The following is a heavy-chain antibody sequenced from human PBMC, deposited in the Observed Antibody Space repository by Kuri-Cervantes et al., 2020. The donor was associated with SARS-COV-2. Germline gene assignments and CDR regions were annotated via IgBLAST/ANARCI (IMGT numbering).Heavy chain of an antibody. CDR3: ARLRQLEEGY. Sequence: ASVKVSCKAPETTFPNYDINWVRQATGQGLEWMGMVKTNSGNTLYAQIFQGRVTMTRDTSITTAYLEMKGLTSDDTAVYYRARLRQLEEGYWGQGTLVTVSS. V-gene: IGHV1-8*01. CDR2: VKTNSGNT. CDR1: ETTFPNYD. D-gene: IGHD1-1*01. J-gene: IGHJ4*02.